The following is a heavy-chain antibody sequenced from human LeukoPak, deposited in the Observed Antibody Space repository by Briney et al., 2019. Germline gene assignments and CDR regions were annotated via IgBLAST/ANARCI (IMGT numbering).Heavy chain of an antibody. J-gene: IGHJ4*02. Sequence: GGSLRLSCAASGFTFSSYAMSWVRQAPGKGLEWVSSITSSGAATYYADSVKGRFTISRDNSDTTLYLQMNSLRTEDTAVYYCAKDRPNYYGSNGHYYKLNGDCWGQGTLVTVSS. CDR2: ITSSGAAT. V-gene: IGHV3-23*01. D-gene: IGHD3-22*01. CDR3: AKDRPNYYGSNGHYYKLNGDC. CDR1: GFTFSSYA.